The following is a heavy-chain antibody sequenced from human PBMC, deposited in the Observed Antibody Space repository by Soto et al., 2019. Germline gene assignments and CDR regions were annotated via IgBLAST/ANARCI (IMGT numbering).Heavy chain of an antibody. V-gene: IGHV3-48*01. D-gene: IGHD2-15*01. CDR3: ARDPTGYCSGGSCFLI. CDR2: ISSSSSTI. Sequence: GGSLRLSCAASGFTFSSYSMNWVRQAPGKGLEWVSYISSSSSTIYYADSVKGRFTISRDNAKNSLYLQMNSLRAEDTAVYYCARDPTGYCSGGSCFLIWGQGTMVTVSS. CDR1: GFTFSSYS. J-gene: IGHJ3*02.